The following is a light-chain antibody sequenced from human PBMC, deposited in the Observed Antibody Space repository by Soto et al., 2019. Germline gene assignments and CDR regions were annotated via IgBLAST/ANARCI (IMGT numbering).Light chain of an antibody. V-gene: IGKV3-15*01. CDR2: GAS. CDR3: QQYNKWPLFT. J-gene: IGKJ3*01. Sequence: EVVMMQSPATLSVSPGERATLSCRARQSVSSNLAWYQQRPGQAPRLLIYGASTRATGIPARFSGTGSGTEFTLTISSLQSEDFAVYYCQQYNKWPLFTFGPGTRVDIK. CDR1: QSVSSN.